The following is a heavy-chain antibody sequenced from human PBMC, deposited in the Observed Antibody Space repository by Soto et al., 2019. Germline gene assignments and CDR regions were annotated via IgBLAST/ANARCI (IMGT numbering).Heavy chain of an antibody. CDR2: ISAYNGNT. D-gene: IGHD3-22*01. V-gene: IGHV1-18*04. CDR1: GYTFTGYY. Sequence: GASVKVSCKASGYTFTGYYMHWVRQAPGQGLEWMGWISAYNGNTNYAQKLQGRVTMTTDTSTSTAYMELRSLRSDDTAVYYCARDLISYYDSSGYPGYFQHWGQGTLVTVSS. J-gene: IGHJ1*01. CDR3: ARDLISYYDSSGYPGYFQH.